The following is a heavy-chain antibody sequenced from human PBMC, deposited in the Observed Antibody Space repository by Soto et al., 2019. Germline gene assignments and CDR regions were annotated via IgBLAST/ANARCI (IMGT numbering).Heavy chain of an antibody. CDR3: VKGRYCSGGSCYSVYYYGMDV. V-gene: IGHV3-64D*08. J-gene: IGHJ6*02. CDR1: GFTFSSYA. CDR2: ISSNGGST. Sequence: PGGSLRLSCSASGFTFSSYAMHWVRQAPGKGLEYVSAISSNGGSTYYADSVKGRFTISRDNSKNTLYLQMSSLRAEGTAVYYCVKGRYCSGGSCYSVYYYGMDVWGQGTTVTVSS. D-gene: IGHD2-15*01.